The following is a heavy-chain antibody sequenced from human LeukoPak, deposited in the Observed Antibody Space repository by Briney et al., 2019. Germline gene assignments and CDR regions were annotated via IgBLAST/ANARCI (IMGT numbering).Heavy chain of an antibody. CDR2: VSGDGNNK. J-gene: IGHJ4*02. Sequence: PGRSLRLSCAASGFTFSTYSMHWVRQAPGKGLEWLAVVSGDGNNKYYLDSVKGRFTISRDNSKNTLYLQIDSLRVEDTAVYYCARDYIVPAGPYQFDYWGQGTLVSVSS. D-gene: IGHD2-2*01. CDR1: GFTFSTYS. V-gene: IGHV3-30-3*01. CDR3: ARDYIVPAGPYQFDY.